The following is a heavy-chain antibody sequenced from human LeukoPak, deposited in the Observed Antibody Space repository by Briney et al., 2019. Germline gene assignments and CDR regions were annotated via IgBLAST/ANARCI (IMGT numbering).Heavy chain of an antibody. J-gene: IGHJ4*02. D-gene: IGHD5-18*01. CDR3: ARSQYSYGYWLVADY. Sequence: PSETLSLTCTVSGGSISSRSYYWGWIRQPPGKGLEWIGTIYYSGSTYYNPSLKSRATIPVDTSKNQLSLKLGSVTAADTAVYYCARSQYSYGYWLVADYWGQGALVTVSS. CDR1: GGSISSRSYY. V-gene: IGHV4-39*01. CDR2: IYYSGST.